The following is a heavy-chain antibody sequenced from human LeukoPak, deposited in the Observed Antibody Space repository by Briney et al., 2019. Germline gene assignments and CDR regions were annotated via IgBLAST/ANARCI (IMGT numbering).Heavy chain of an antibody. CDR2: IYYSRST. D-gene: IGHD3-10*01. V-gene: IGHV4-31*03. J-gene: IGHJ6*04. Sequence: PSQTLSLTCTVSGGSISSGGYYWSWIRQHPGKGLEWIGYIYYSRSTYYNPSLKSRVTISVDTSKNQFSLKLSSVTAADTAVYYCAIYDTFGGYYYGMDVWGKGTTVTVSS. CDR3: AIYDTFGGYYYGMDV. CDR1: GGSISSGGYY.